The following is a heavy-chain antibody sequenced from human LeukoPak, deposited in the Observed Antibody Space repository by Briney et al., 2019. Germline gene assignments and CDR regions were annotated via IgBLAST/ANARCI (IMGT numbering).Heavy chain of an antibody. CDR3: ARGHIAVAGRAARRFDP. Sequence: PSETLSLTCAVYGGSFSGYYWSWLRQPPGKGLEWSGEINHSGSTNYNPSLKSRVTISVDTSKNQFSLKLSSVTAADTAVYYCARGHIAVAGRAARRFDPWGQGTLVTVSS. D-gene: IGHD6-19*01. CDR2: INHSGST. CDR1: GGSFSGYY. V-gene: IGHV4-34*01. J-gene: IGHJ5*02.